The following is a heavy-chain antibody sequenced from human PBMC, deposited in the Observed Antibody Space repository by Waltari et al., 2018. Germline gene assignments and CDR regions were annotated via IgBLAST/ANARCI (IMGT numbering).Heavy chain of an antibody. D-gene: IGHD7-27*01. V-gene: IGHV4-59*01. CDR3: ALGRGAFDY. Sequence: QVQLQESGPGLVKPSETLSLTCTVSGGSISSYYWSWIRQPPGKGLEWIGYIYYSGRTNYNPSLKGRVTISVDTSKNQFSLKLSSVTAADTAVYYCALGRGAFDYWGQGTLVTVSS. CDR1: GGSISSYY. J-gene: IGHJ4*02. CDR2: IYYSGRT.